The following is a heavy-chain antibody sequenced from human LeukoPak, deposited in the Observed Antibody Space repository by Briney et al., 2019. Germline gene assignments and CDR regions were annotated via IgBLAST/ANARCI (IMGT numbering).Heavy chain of an antibody. CDR3: VQRDGYNYPYY. D-gene: IGHD5-24*01. Sequence: SGPTLVKPTQTLTLTCTFSGFSLSTSGVGVGWIRQPPGKALEWLALIYWDDDKRHSPSLRSRLTITKDASKNQVVLTMTNMDPVDTATYYCVQRDGYNYPYYWGQGTLVTVSS. CDR2: IYWDDDK. CDR1: GFSLSTSGVG. J-gene: IGHJ4*02. V-gene: IGHV2-5*02.